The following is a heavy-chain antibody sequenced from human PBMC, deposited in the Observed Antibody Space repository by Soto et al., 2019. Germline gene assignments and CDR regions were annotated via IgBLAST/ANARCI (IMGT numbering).Heavy chain of an antibody. CDR3: ARIYSSSWYEYYYYGMDV. V-gene: IGHV4-4*02. CDR2: IYHSGST. CDR1: GGSISSSNW. D-gene: IGHD6-13*01. J-gene: IGHJ6*02. Sequence: QVQLQESGPGLVKPSGTLSLTCAVSGGSISSSNWWSWVRQPPGKGLEWIGEIYHSGSTNYNPSLKSRLTISVDKSKNQFSLKLSSVTAADTAVYYCARIYSSSWYEYYYYGMDVWGQGTTVTVSS.